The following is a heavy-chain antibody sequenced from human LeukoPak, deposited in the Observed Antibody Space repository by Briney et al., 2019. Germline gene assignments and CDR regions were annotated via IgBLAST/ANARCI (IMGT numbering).Heavy chain of an antibody. D-gene: IGHD4-17*01. CDR2: ISGSGGST. CDR3: AKDDGYGDYGYDY. V-gene: IGHV3-23*01. Sequence: GGTLRLSCAASGFTFSSYAMSWVRQAPGQGLEWVSAISGSGGSTYYADYVKGRFTISRDNSKNTLYLQMNSLRAEDTAVYYCAKDDGYGDYGYDYWGQGTLVTVSS. CDR1: GFTFSSYA. J-gene: IGHJ4*02.